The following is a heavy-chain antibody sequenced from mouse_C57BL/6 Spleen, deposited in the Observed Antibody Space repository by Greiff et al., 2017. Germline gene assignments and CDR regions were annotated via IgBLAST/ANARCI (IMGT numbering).Heavy chain of an antibody. J-gene: IGHJ2*01. CDR2: IHPNSGST. CDR3: ARYGGYYFDY. CDR1: GYTFTSYW. D-gene: IGHD1-1*01. V-gene: IGHV1-64*01. Sequence: VQLQQSGAELVKPGASVKLSCKASGYTFTSYWMHWVKQRPGQGLEWIGMIHPNSGSTNYNEKFKSKATLTVDKSSSTAYMQLSSLTSEDSAVYYCARYGGYYFDYWGQGTTLTVSS.